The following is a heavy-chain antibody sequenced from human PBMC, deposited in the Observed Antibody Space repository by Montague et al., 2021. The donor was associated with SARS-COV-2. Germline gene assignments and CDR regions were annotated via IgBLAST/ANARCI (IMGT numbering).Heavy chain of an antibody. CDR1: GDSFNSPKYY. J-gene: IGHJ3*02. V-gene: IGHV4-39*01. D-gene: IGHD3-10*01. CDR3: ARGSYGSGSYHAFDI. CDR2: SYYSGTT. Sequence: SETLSLTCTVSGDSFNSPKYYCAWIRQPPGKGLEWIGSSYYSGTTYDNPPLRSRVTMSVDTSKTQFSLKMNSVTAADTAVYYCARGSYGSGSYHAFDIWSQGTVVAVSS.